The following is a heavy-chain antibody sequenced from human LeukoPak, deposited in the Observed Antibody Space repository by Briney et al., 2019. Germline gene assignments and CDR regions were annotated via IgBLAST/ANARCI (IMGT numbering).Heavy chain of an antibody. CDR3: ARALDFWSGYNPFGY. CDR1: GFTFSSYG. J-gene: IGHJ4*02. D-gene: IGHD3-3*01. CDR2: LWYDGSNK. V-gene: IGHV3-33*01. Sequence: PGGSLRLSCAASGFTFSSYGMHWVRQAPGKGLEWVAVLWYDGSNKYYADSVKGRFTISRDNSKNTLYLQMNSLRAEDTAVYYCARALDFWSGYNPFGYWGQGTLVTVSS.